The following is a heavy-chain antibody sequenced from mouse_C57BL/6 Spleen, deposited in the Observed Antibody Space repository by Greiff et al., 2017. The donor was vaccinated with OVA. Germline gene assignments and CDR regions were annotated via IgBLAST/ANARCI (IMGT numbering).Heavy chain of an antibody. Sequence: VQLKQSGPELVKPGASVKISCKASGYTFTDYYMNWVKQSHGKSLEWIGDINPNNGGTSYNQKFKGKATLTVDKSSSTAYMELRSLTSEDSAVYYCAREGDYYGSSLYFDVWGTGTTVTVSS. D-gene: IGHD1-1*01. V-gene: IGHV1-26*01. CDR2: INPNNGGT. J-gene: IGHJ1*03. CDR1: GYTFTDYY. CDR3: AREGDYYGSSLYFDV.